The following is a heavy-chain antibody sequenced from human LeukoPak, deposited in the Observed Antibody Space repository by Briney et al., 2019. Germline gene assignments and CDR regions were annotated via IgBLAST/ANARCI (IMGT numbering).Heavy chain of an antibody. Sequence: SETLSLTCSVSTDSMTSYYWSWIRQPPGKGLEWIGYIYYTGRANYNPSLKSRVSMSVDTSKNQFSLKFSSLTAADTAVYFCARLHLYYDILTPRYFDLWGRGTLVTVSS. CDR3: ARLHLYYDILTPRYFDL. V-gene: IGHV4-59*08. J-gene: IGHJ2*01. CDR1: TDSMTSYY. D-gene: IGHD3-9*01. CDR2: IYYTGRA.